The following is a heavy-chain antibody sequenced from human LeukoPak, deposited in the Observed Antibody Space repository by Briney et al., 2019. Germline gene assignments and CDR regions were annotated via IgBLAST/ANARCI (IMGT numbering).Heavy chain of an antibody. CDR1: GGTFSSYA. V-gene: IGHV1-24*01. CDR3: ATVPTDDFDY. CDR2: FDPEDGET. J-gene: IGHJ4*02. Sequence: ASVKVSCKASGGTFSSYAISWVRQAPGKGLEWMGGFDPEDGETIYAQKFQGRVTMTEDTSTDTAYMELSSLRSEDTAVYYCATVPTDDFDYWGRGTLVTVSS.